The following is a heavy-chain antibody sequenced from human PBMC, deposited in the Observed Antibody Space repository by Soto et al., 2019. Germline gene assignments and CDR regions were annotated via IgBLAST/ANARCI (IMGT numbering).Heavy chain of an antibody. D-gene: IGHD2-15*01. CDR1: GFTFDDYA. CDR2: ISWNSNII. J-gene: IGHJ4*02. V-gene: IGHV3-9*01. CDR3: AKGGPDGFCSGGRCYFDY. Sequence: EVQLVESGGGLVQPGRSLRLSCAASGFTFDDYAMHWVRRVPGKGLEWVSSISWNSNIIGYVDSVKGRLTISRDNAKNSLYLQMNSLRPEDTALYYCAKGGPDGFCSGGRCYFDYWGQGTLVTVSS.